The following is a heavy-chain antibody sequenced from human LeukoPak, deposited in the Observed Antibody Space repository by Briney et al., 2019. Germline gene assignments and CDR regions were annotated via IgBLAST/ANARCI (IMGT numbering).Heavy chain of an antibody. Sequence: PGGSLRLSCAASGFIFYSYAMHWVRQAPGRGLEYVSAITSSGSSTFYANSVKGRFTISRDNSKNTLYLQMGSLRPDDMAVYYCTRGPGYDYVWGTYRADYWGQGILVTVPS. CDR3: TRGPGYDYVWGTYRADY. D-gene: IGHD3-16*02. CDR2: ITSSGSST. CDR1: GFIFYSYA. V-gene: IGHV3-64*01. J-gene: IGHJ4*02.